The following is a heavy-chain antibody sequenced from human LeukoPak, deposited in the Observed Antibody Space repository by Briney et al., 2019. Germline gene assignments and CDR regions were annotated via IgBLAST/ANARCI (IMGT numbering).Heavy chain of an antibody. CDR3: ARHMTVTYDAFDV. J-gene: IGHJ3*01. D-gene: IGHD3-22*01. CDR2: VYYSGHT. CDR1: GGSTSGYF. V-gene: IGHV4-59*08. Sequence: SETLSLTCSVSGGSTSGYFWTWIRQPPGKGPEWLGYVYYSGHTSYSPSLESRVTISVDTSKNQFSLKLNSVTAADTAVYYCARHMTVTYDAFDVWGQGTMVTVSS.